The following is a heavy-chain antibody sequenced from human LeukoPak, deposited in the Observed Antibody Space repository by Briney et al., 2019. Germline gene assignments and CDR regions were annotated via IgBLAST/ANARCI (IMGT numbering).Heavy chain of an antibody. D-gene: IGHD3-22*01. V-gene: IGHV4-34*01. Sequence: SETLSLTCAVYGGSFSGYYWSWIRQPPGKGLEWIGEINHSGSTNYNPSLKSRVTIPVDTSKNQFSLKLSSVTAADTAVYFCAREDYYNSGGYYLDYWGQGTLVTVSS. CDR2: INHSGST. CDR1: GGSFSGYY. J-gene: IGHJ4*02. CDR3: AREDYYNSGGYYLDY.